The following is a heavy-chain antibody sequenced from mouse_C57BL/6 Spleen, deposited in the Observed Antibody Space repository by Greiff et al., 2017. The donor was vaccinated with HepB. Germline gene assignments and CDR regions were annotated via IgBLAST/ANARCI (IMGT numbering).Heavy chain of an antibody. V-gene: IGHV5-6*01. D-gene: IGHD2-5*01. CDR3: ARQRTYYSNPYHFDY. CDR2: ISSGGSYT. Sequence: EVQGVESGGDLVKPGGSLKLSCAASGFTFSSYGMSWVRQTPDKRLEWVATISSGGSYTYYPDSVKGRFTISRDNAKNTLYLQMSSLKSEDTAMYYCARQRTYYSNPYHFDYWGQGTTLTVSS. CDR1: GFTFSSYG. J-gene: IGHJ2*01.